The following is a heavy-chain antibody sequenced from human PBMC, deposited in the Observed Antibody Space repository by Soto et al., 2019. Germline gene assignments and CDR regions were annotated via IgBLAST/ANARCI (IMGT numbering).Heavy chain of an antibody. D-gene: IGHD5-18*01. CDR3: ARESYSYGPHWFDP. CDR2: IYNSGST. J-gene: IGHJ5*02. Sequence: QVQLQESGPGLVKPSETLSLTCTVSGGSISGFYWSWIRQPPGKGLEWIGYIYNSGSTNYNPSLKSRVTISVDTSKYQFSLKLSSVTAADTAVYYCARESYSYGPHWFDPWGQGTLVTVSS. V-gene: IGHV4-59*01. CDR1: GGSISGFY.